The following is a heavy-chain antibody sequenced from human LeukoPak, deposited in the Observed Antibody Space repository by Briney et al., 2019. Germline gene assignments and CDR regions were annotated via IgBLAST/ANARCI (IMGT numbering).Heavy chain of an antibody. D-gene: IGHD1-26*01. J-gene: IGHJ5*02. CDR1: GGSFTDFY. V-gene: IGHV4-34*01. Sequence: SETLSLTCAVYGGSFTDFYWTWIRQSPGKGLEWIGEIDQSGTSRYNPSLKGRVTISRDTSKKQFPLKMRAVTAADTAIYYCARDEDGIIVAWGQGARVTVS. CDR3: ARDEDGIIVA. CDR2: IDQSGTS.